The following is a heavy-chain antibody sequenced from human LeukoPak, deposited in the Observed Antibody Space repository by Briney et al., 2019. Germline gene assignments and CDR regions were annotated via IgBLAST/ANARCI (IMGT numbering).Heavy chain of an antibody. V-gene: IGHV3-9*03. CDR3: AKEAATGHFDY. Sequence: GRSLRPPFEPPGFPFDDYARHGVRQAPGKGLEWVSGISWNSGSIGYADSVKGRFTISRDNAKNSLYLQMNSLRAEDMALYYCAKEAATGHFDYWGQGTLVTVSS. J-gene: IGHJ4*02. CDR2: ISWNSGSI. CDR1: GFPFDDYA. D-gene: IGHD6-13*01.